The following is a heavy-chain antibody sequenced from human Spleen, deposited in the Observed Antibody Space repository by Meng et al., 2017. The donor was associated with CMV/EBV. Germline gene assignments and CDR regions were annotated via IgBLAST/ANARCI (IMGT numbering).Heavy chain of an antibody. J-gene: IGHJ6*02. V-gene: IGHV3-53*01. D-gene: IGHD6-19*01. CDR2: IYSGGST. CDR1: GFTVSSNY. CDR3: ASLIGAGIHRRYYYGMDV. Sequence: GGSLRLSCAASGFTVSSNYMSWVRQAPGKGLEWVSVIYSGGSTYYADSVKGRFTISRDNSKNTLYLQMNSLRAEDTAVYYCASLIGAGIHRRYYYGMDVWGQGTTVTVSS.